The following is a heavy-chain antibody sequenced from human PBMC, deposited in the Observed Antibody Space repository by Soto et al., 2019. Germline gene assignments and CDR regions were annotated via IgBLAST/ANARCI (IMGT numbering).Heavy chain of an antibody. CDR2: INPNSGDT. Sequence: QVQLEQSGAEVKNPGASVKVSCKASGYTFTDYYIHWLRQEPAQGLEWMGWINPNSGDTKYAQKFQGWATMTTDTSISTTYMELSRLTSDDTALYYCARGPSHGTFDICGQGTIITVSS. CDR1: GYTFTDYY. J-gene: IGHJ3*02. CDR3: ARGPSHGTFDI. V-gene: IGHV1-2*04.